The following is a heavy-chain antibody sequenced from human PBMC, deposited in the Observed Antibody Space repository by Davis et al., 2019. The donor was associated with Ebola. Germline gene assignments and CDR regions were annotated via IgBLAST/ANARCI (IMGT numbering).Heavy chain of an antibody. CDR3: ARDWCSSTSCQSGGSDY. CDR2: ISYDGSNK. CDR1: GFTFSSYA. D-gene: IGHD2-2*01. J-gene: IGHJ4*02. V-gene: IGHV3-30-3*01. Sequence: PGGSLRLSCAASGFTFSSYAMHWVRQAPGKGLEWVAVISYDGSNKYYADSVKGRFTISRDNSKNTLYLQMNSLRAEDTAVYYCARDWCSSTSCQSGGSDYWGQGTLVTVSS.